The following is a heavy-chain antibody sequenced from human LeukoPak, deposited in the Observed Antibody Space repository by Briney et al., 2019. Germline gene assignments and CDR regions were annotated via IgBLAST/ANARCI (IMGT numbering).Heavy chain of an antibody. V-gene: IGHV1-18*01. CDR2: ISAYNGNT. CDR3: ARVRVGDVDFWSGYYDY. J-gene: IGHJ4*02. Sequence: GESLKVSCKASGYTFTSYGISWVRQAPGQGLEWMGWISAYNGNTNYAQKLQGRVTMTTDTSTSTAYMELRSLRSDDTAVYYCARVRVGDVDFWSGYYDYWGQGTLVTVSS. CDR1: GYTFTSYG. D-gene: IGHD3-3*01.